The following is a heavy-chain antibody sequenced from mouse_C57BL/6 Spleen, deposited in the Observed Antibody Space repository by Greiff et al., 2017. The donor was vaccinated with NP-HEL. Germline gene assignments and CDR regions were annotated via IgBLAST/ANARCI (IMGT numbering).Heavy chain of an antibody. CDR2: ISSGGSYT. CDR1: GFTFSSYG. D-gene: IGHD1-1*01. J-gene: IGHJ2*01. V-gene: IGHV5-6*02. CDR3: AREGTTVVNDY. Sequence: EVKLEESGGDLVKPGGSLKLSCAASGFTFSSYGMSWVRQTPDKRLEWVATISSGGSYTYYPDSVKGRFTISRDNAKNTLYLQMSSLKSEDTAMYYCAREGTTVVNDYWGQGTTLTVAS.